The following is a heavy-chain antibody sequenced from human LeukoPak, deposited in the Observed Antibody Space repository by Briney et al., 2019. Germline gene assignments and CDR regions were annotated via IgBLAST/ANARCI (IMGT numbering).Heavy chain of an antibody. Sequence: GGSLILSCAASGFTFSSYWMSWVRQAPGKGLEWVANIKQDGSEKYYVDSVKGRFTISRDNAKNSLYLQMNSLRAEDTAVYYCARHTKGRTYGMDVWGQGTTVTVSS. CDR1: GFTFSSYW. D-gene: IGHD2-8*01. V-gene: IGHV3-7*04. CDR3: ARHTKGRTYGMDV. CDR2: IKQDGSEK. J-gene: IGHJ6*02.